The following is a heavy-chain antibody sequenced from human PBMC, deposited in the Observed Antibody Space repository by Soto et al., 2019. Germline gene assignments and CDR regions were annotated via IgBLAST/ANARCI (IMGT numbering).Heavy chain of an antibody. CDR3: AKKAGLLLWFGESISFDY. CDR2: ISGSGGST. D-gene: IGHD3-10*01. Sequence: PVGSLRLSCAASGFTFSSYAMSWVRQAPGKGLEWVSAISGSGGSTYYADSVKGRFTISRDNSKNTLYLQMNSLRAEDTAVYYCAKKAGLLLWFGESISFDYWGQGTLVTVSS. J-gene: IGHJ4*02. CDR1: GFTFSSYA. V-gene: IGHV3-23*01.